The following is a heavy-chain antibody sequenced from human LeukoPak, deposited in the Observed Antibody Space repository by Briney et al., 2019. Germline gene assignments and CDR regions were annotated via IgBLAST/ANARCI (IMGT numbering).Heavy chain of an antibody. D-gene: IGHD3-3*01. CDR1: GYTFTGYY. CDR2: INPNSGGT. J-gene: IGHJ6*02. CDR3: ARVVRREYDFWSGYSDYYYAMDV. V-gene: IGHV1-2*02. Sequence: ASVKVSCKASGYTFTGYYMHWVRQAPGQGLEWMGWINPNSGGTNYAQKFQGRVTMTRDTSISTAYMELSRLRSDDTAVYYCARVVRREYDFWSGYSDYYYAMDVWGQGTTVTVSS.